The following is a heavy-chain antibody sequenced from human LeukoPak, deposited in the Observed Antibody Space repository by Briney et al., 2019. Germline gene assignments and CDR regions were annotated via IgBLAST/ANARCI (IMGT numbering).Heavy chain of an antibody. CDR1: GFTFSSYG. J-gene: IGHJ3*02. CDR3: AKPQTDYYYGSGSYYGAFDI. V-gene: IGHV3-30*18. D-gene: IGHD3-10*01. Sequence: GGSLRLSCAASGFTFSSYGMHWVRQAPGKGLEWVAVISYDGSNKYYADSVKGRFTISRDNSKNTLYLQMNSLRAEDTAVYYCAKPQTDYYYGSGSYYGAFDIWGQGTMVTVSS. CDR2: ISYDGSNK.